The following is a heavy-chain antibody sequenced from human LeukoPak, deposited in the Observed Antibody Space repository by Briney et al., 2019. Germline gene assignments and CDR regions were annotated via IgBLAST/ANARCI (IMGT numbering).Heavy chain of an antibody. Sequence: PGGSLRLSCAASGFTFSSYEMNWVRQAPGKGLEWVSYISSSGSTIYYADSVRGRFTISRDNAKNSLYLRMNSLRAEDTAVYYCASLRLRQQLVVDHWGQGTLVTVSS. D-gene: IGHD6-13*01. V-gene: IGHV3-48*03. CDR2: ISSSGSTI. CDR3: ASLRLRQQLVVDH. CDR1: GFTFSSYE. J-gene: IGHJ4*02.